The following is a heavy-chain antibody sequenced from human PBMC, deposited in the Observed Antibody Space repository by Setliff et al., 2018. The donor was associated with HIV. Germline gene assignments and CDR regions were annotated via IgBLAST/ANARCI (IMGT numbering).Heavy chain of an antibody. CDR3: ARGNAQSGSYYDF. CDR2: IKHSGST. CDR1: GGSFSDYY. Sequence: SETLSLTCAVHGGSFSDYYWTWIRQPPGKGLEWIGEIKHSGSTNYNPSLKSRVTISVDTSKNQFSLKLSSVTAADTAVYYCARGNAQSGSYYDFWGQGPLVTVSS. V-gene: IGHV4-34*01. D-gene: IGHD3-10*01. J-gene: IGHJ4*02.